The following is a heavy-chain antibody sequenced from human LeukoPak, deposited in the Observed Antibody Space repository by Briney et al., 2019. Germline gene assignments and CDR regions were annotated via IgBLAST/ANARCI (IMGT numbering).Heavy chain of an antibody. J-gene: IGHJ4*02. CDR1: GFTFSSYW. CDR3: ARGRYCSGGSCYDDY. CDR2: INSDGSST. V-gene: IGHV3-74*01. Sequence: PGGSLGLSCAASGFTFSSYWMHWVRQAPGKGLVWVSRINSDGSSTSYADSVKGRFTISRDNAKNTLYLQMNSLRAEDTAVYYCARGRYCSGGSCYDDYWGQGTLVTVSS. D-gene: IGHD2-15*01.